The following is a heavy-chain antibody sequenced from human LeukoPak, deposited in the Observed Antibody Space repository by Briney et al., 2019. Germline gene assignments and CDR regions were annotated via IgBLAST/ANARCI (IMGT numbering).Heavy chain of an antibody. Sequence: GGSLRLSCAASGFTFSSYAMHWVRQAPGKGLEWVAVISYDGSNKYYADSVKGRFTISRDNSKNTLYLQMNSLRAEDTAVYYCARDRSYYGSGSDYWGQGTLVTVSS. CDR3: ARDRSYYGSGSDY. CDR2: ISYDGSNK. J-gene: IGHJ4*02. D-gene: IGHD3-10*01. CDR1: GFTFSSYA. V-gene: IGHV3-30-3*01.